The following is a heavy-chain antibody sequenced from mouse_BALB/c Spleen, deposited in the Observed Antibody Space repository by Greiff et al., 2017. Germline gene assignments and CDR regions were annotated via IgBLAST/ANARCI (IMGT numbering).Heavy chain of an antibody. CDR1: GFSLTSYG. CDR3: ARGRGSMITGFAY. J-gene: IGHJ3*01. D-gene: IGHD2-4*01. CDR2: IWAGGST. V-gene: IGHV2-9*02. Sequence: VKLQESGPGLVAPSQSLSITCTVSGFSLTSYGVHWVRQPPGKGLEWLGVIWAGGSTNYNSALMSRLSISKDNSKSQVFLKMNSLQTDDTAMYYCARGRGSMITGFAYWGQGTLVTVSA.